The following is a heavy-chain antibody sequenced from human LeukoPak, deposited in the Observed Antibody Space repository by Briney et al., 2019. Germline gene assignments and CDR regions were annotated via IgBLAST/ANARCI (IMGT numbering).Heavy chain of an antibody. CDR1: GFTFDDYG. Sequence: GGSLRLSCAASGFTFDDYGMSWVRQAPGKGLEWVSGINWNGGSTGYADSVKGRFTISRDNAKNSLYLQMNSLRAEDTALYYCARGPNYDILTGYYSQYYFDYWGQGTLVTVSS. J-gene: IGHJ4*02. CDR3: ARGPNYDILTGYYSQYYFDY. D-gene: IGHD3-9*01. V-gene: IGHV3-20*04. CDR2: INWNGGST.